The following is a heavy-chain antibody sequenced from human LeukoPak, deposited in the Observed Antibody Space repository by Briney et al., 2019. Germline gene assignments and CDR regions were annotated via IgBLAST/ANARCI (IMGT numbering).Heavy chain of an antibody. CDR1: GGTFSSYA. CDR2: IIPIFGTA. V-gene: IGHV1-69*13. CDR3: ARYQSGLPDPYGMDV. J-gene: IGHJ6*02. Sequence: ASVKVSCKASGGTFSSYAISWVRQATGQGLEWMGGIIPIFGTANYAQKFQGRVTITADESTSTAYMELSSLRYEDTAVYYCARYQSGLPDPYGMDVWGQGTTVTVSS. D-gene: IGHD3-10*01.